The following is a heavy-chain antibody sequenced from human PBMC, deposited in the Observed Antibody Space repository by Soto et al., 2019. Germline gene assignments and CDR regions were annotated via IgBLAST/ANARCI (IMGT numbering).Heavy chain of an antibody. D-gene: IGHD3-16*02. CDR2: INHSGST. CDR3: ARAHYDYIWGSYRYNWFDP. CDR1: GGSFSGYY. Sequence: SETLSLTCAVSGGSFSGYYWSWIRQPPGKGLEWIGEINHSGSTNYNPSLKSRVTTSVDTSKNQLSLKLSSVTAADTAVYYCARAHYDYIWGSYRYNWFDPWGQGTLVTVSS. V-gene: IGHV4-34*01. J-gene: IGHJ5*02.